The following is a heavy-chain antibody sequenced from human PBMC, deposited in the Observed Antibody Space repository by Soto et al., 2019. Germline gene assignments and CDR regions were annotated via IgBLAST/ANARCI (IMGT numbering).Heavy chain of an antibody. D-gene: IGHD3-22*01. J-gene: IGHJ3*02. CDR2: ISGSGGST. CDR1: GFTFSSYA. Sequence: GGSLRLCCAASGFTFSSYAMSWVRQAPGKGLEWVSAISGSGGSTYYADSVKGRFTISRDNSKNTLYLQMNSLRAEDTAVYYCAKPTPPDYYDSSGYYSGAFDIWGQGTMVTVSS. CDR3: AKPTPPDYYDSSGYYSGAFDI. V-gene: IGHV3-23*01.